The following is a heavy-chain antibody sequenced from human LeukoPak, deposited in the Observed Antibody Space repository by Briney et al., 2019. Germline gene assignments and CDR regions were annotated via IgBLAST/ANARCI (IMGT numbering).Heavy chain of an antibody. CDR3: AKDPIPGRIAAAGTGWFDY. D-gene: IGHD6-13*01. CDR2: ISFDGSNK. J-gene: IGHJ5*01. V-gene: IGHV3-30*18. CDR1: GFTFSSYG. Sequence: QPGRSLRLSCAASGFTFSSYGMHWVRQAPGKGLEWVAVISFDGSNKYCSDSVEGRFTISRDNSKNTLYLQMNSLRAEDTAVYYCAKDPIPGRIAAAGTGWFDYWGQGTLVTVSS.